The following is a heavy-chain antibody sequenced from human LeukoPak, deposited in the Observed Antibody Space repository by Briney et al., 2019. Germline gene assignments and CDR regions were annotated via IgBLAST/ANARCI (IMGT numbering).Heavy chain of an antibody. CDR3: GSSGYYSSLDY. D-gene: IGHD3-22*01. Sequence: GGSLRLSCAASGFTFSSYAMSWVRQAPGKGLEWVSVIYSGGSTYYADSVKGRFTISRDNSKNTLYLQMNSLRAEDTAVYFCGSSGYYSSLDYWGQGTLVTVSS. V-gene: IGHV3-23*03. J-gene: IGHJ4*02. CDR2: IYSGGST. CDR1: GFTFSSYA.